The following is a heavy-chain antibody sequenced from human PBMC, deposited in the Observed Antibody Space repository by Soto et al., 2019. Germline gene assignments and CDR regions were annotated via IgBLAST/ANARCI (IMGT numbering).Heavy chain of an antibody. J-gene: IGHJ4*02. CDR2: FYYTGIT. V-gene: IGHV4-59*08. Sequence: SETLSLTCTVSGGSISNYYWSWIRQPPGKGLEWIGYFYYTGITNYNPSLKSRISMSVDTSKNQFSLKLSSVTAADTAVYYCAKPVLPAVVINYYFDYWGQGTLVTVSS. CDR3: AKPVLPAVVINYYFDY. D-gene: IGHD2-15*01. CDR1: GGSISNYY.